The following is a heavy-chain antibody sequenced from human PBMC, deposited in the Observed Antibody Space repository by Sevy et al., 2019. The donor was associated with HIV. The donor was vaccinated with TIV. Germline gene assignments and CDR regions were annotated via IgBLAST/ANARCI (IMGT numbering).Heavy chain of an antibody. J-gene: IGHJ6*02. CDR1: GASISSYY. CDR3: ARGSSGTLSHHYYYGMDV. Sequence: SETLSLTCTVSGASISSYYWSWIRQPPGKGLEWIGYIYYSGSTNYNPSLKSRVTISVDTSKNQFSLKLTSVTAADTAVYYCARGSSGTLSHHYYYGMDVWGQGTTVTVSS. CDR2: IYYSGST. D-gene: IGHD1-1*01. V-gene: IGHV4-59*01.